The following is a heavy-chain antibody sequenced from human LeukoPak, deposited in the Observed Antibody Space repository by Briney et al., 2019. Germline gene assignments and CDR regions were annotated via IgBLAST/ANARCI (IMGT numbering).Heavy chain of an antibody. Sequence: EASVKVSCKASGYTFTSYYMHWVRQAPGQGLEWMGIINPSGGSTSYAQKFQGRVTITADESTSTAYMELSSLRSEDTAVYYCARVGPYPWDGVVIISGWGQGTLVTVSS. CDR1: GYTFTSYY. CDR3: ARVGPYPWDGVVIISG. CDR2: INPSGGST. D-gene: IGHD3-3*01. J-gene: IGHJ4*02. V-gene: IGHV1-46*01.